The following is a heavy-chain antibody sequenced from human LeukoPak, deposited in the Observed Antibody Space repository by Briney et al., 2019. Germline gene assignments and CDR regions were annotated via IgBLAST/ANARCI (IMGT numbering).Heavy chain of an antibody. Sequence: GGSLRLSCVASGFSFNNFGMTWVRQAPGRGLEWVSSISGTGGSTHYADSVKGRFTIFRDNSKNTLYLQMNSLRAGDTAVYYCAKSSYYDSSGFYREYYFDYWGQGTLVPVSS. CDR3: AKSSYYDSSGFYREYYFDY. V-gene: IGHV3-23*01. CDR1: GFSFNNFG. D-gene: IGHD3-22*01. J-gene: IGHJ4*02. CDR2: ISGTGGST.